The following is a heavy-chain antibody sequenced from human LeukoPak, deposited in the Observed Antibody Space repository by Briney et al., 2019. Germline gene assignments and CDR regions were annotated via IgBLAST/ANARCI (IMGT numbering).Heavy chain of an antibody. V-gene: IGHV3-64*01. J-gene: IGHJ4*02. CDR3: ARRAGSNWYMDY. Sequence: GGSLRLSCAASGFTFSSYAMSWVRQAPGKGLEYVSAISSNGGSTYYANSVKGRFTISRDNSKNTLYLQMGSLRVEDMAVYYCARRAGSNWYMDYWGQGTLVTVSS. CDR2: ISSNGGST. CDR1: GFTFSSYA. D-gene: IGHD6-13*01.